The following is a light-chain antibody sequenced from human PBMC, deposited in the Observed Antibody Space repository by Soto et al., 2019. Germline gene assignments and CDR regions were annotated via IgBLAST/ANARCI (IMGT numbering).Light chain of an antibody. CDR2: LNSDGSH. CDR3: QTWRGV. CDR1: SGHSSYA. V-gene: IGLV4-69*01. Sequence: QPVLTQSPSASASLGASVKLTCTLSSGHSSYAIAWHQQQPEKGPRYLMKLNSDGSHSKGDGIPDRFSGSSSGAERYLTISSLQSEDEADYYCQTWRGVFGTGTKVTVL. J-gene: IGLJ1*01.